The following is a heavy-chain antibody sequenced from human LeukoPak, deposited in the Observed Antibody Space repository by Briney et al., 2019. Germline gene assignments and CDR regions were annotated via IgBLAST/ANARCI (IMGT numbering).Heavy chain of an antibody. Sequence: GESLRLSCAASGFISSNYWMSWVRQAPGKGLEWVADIKQDGTQKYYVGSVEGRFTISSDNAKNSLYLQMNSLRVEDTAVYYCTTDGTVLLWFGELLPWGYYGMDVWGQGTTVTVSS. CDR1: GFISSNYW. CDR3: TTDGTVLLWFGELLPWGYYGMDV. V-gene: IGHV3-7*05. CDR2: IKQDGTQK. D-gene: IGHD3-10*01. J-gene: IGHJ6*02.